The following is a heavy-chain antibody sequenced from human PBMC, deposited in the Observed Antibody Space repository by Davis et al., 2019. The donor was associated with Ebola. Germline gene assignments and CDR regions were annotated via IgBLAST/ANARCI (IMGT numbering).Heavy chain of an antibody. Sequence: AASVKVSCKASGYTFTSYDINWVRQATGQGLEWMGWISAYNGNTNYAQKLQGRVTMTTDTSTSTAYMELRSLRSDDTAVYYCARVISMIVVGWFDPWGQGTLVTVSS. CDR3: ARVISMIVVGWFDP. CDR1: GYTFTSYD. CDR2: ISAYNGNT. D-gene: IGHD3-22*01. V-gene: IGHV1-18*01. J-gene: IGHJ5*02.